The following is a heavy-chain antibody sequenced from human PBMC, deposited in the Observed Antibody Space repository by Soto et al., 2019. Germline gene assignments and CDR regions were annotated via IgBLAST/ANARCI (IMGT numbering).Heavy chain of an antibody. CDR3: AKYSGDFPVYNGLNV. Sequence: EVQLLESGGGLVQPGGSLRLSCAASGFTFSSYAMSWVRQAPGKGLEWVSGVTGSGGNTYYADSVKGRFTISRDSSKNTLYLQMPFLRVDDTAVYYCAKYSGDFPVYNGLNVWGQGTTVTVSS. CDR2: VTGSGGNT. CDR1: GFTFSSYA. V-gene: IGHV3-23*01. D-gene: IGHD1-26*01. J-gene: IGHJ6*02.